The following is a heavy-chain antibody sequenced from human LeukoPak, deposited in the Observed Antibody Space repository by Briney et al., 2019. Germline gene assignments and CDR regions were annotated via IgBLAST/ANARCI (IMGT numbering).Heavy chain of an antibody. Sequence: SETLSLTCAVSGGSISSSSYYWGWIRQPPGKGLEWIGSIYYSGSTYYNPSLKSRVTISVDTSKKQYSLKLSSVTAADTAVYYCARNYYDSSGGVFWGQGTLVTVSS. CDR1: GGSISSSSYY. J-gene: IGHJ4*02. CDR2: IYYSGST. V-gene: IGHV4-39*01. D-gene: IGHD3-22*01. CDR3: ARNYYDSSGGVF.